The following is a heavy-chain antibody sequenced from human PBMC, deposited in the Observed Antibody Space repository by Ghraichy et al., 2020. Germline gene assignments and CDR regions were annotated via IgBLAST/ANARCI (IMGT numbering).Heavy chain of an antibody. D-gene: IGHD3-16*01. CDR2: IKRKSDGETT. V-gene: IGHV3-15*06. CDR1: GITFSDTW. CDR3: TSDTEASSSYAHDY. Sequence: LSLTCAVSGITFSDTWMSWVRQTPGKGLEWVCRIKRKSDGETTSYAAPVKGRFSIARDDSKSTLYLQMDSLKTEDTGVYYCTSDTEASSSYAHDYWGQGALVPVSS. J-gene: IGHJ4*02.